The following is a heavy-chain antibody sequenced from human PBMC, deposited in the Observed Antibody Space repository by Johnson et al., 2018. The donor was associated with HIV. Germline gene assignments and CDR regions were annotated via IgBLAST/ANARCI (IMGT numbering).Heavy chain of an antibody. CDR2: IKQDGSEK. CDR1: GFTFSGYG. J-gene: IGHJ3*02. CDR3: ARVRGGTGHGAFDI. V-gene: IGHV3-33*01. Sequence: QVQLVESGGGVVQPGRSLRLTCAASGFTFSGYGIHWVRQAPGKGLEWVANIKQDGSEKYYVDSVKGRFTISRDNSKNTLYLQMNSLRTEDTAVYYCARVRGGTGHGAFDIWGQGTMVTVSS.